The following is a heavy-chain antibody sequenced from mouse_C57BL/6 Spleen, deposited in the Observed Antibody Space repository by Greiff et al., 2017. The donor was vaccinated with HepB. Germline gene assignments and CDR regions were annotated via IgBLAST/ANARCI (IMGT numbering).Heavy chain of an antibody. CDR2: ISDGGSYT. CDR1: GFTFSSYA. CDR3: ARDQYYYGSSYAMDY. V-gene: IGHV5-4*01. D-gene: IGHD1-1*01. Sequence: EVKLVESGGGLVKPGGSLKLSCAASGFTFSSYAMSWVRQTPEKRLEWVATISDGGSYTYYPDNVKGRFTISRDNAKNNLYLQKSHLKSVDTAMYYCARDQYYYGSSYAMDYWGQGTSVTVSS. J-gene: IGHJ4*01.